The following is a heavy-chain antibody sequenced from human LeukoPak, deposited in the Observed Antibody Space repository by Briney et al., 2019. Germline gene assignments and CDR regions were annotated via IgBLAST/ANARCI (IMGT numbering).Heavy chain of an antibody. CDR1: GFTVSSNY. V-gene: IGHV3-66*01. Sequence: GGSLRLSCAASGFTVSSNYMSWVRQAPGKGPEWVSVIYSGGSTYYADSVKGRFTISRDNAKNTLYLQLNSLRAEDTAVYYCARVPGYSPDYFDYWGQGTLVTASS. CDR2: IYSGGST. D-gene: IGHD4-11*01. CDR3: ARVPGYSPDYFDY. J-gene: IGHJ4*02.